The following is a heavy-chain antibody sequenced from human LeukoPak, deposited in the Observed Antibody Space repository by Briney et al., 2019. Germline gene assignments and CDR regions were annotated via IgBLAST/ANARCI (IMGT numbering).Heavy chain of an antibody. CDR3: ARDESIAALEY. CDR1: GGTFSIYA. CDR2: IIPIFGTA. J-gene: IGHJ4*02. V-gene: IGHV1-69*13. D-gene: IGHD6-6*01. Sequence: ASVKVSCTASGGTFSIYAISWVRQAPGQGLEWMGGIIPIFGTANYAQKFQGRATITADESTSTAYMELSSLRSEDTAVYYCARDESIAALEYWGQGTLVTVSS.